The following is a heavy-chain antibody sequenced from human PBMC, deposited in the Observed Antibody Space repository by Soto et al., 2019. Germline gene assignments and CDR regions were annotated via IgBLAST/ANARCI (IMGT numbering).Heavy chain of an antibody. CDR1: GYTFTSYY. CDR2: INPSGGST. Sequence: ASVKVSCKASGYTFTSYYMHWVRQAPGQGLEWMGIINPSGGSTSYAQKFQGRVTMTRDTSTSTVYMELSSLRSEDTAVYYCARGAIAAALRDYYYGMDVWGQGTTVTVSS. V-gene: IGHV1-46*01. J-gene: IGHJ6*02. CDR3: ARGAIAAALRDYYYGMDV. D-gene: IGHD6-13*01.